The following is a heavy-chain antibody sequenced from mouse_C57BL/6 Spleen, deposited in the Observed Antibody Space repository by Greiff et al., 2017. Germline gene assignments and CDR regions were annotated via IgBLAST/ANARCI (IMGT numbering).Heavy chain of an antibody. J-gene: IGHJ2*01. D-gene: IGHD2-4*01. CDR3: ARCGLRRVFDY. CDR2: INPSNGGT. V-gene: IGHV1-53*01. Sequence: QVQLQQPGTELVKPGASVKLSCKASGYTFTSYWMHWVKQRPGQGLAWIGNINPSNGGTNYNEKFKSKATLTVDKASSTAYMQLSSLTSEDSAVYYCARCGLRRVFDYWGQGTTLTVSS. CDR1: GYTFTSYW.